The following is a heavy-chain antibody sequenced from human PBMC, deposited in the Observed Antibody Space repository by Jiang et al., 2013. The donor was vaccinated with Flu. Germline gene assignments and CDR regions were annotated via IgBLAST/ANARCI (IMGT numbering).Heavy chain of an antibody. V-gene: IGHV1-8*01. J-gene: IGHJ6*02. D-gene: IGHD2-2*02. Sequence: EVKKPGASVKVSCKASGYTFTSYDINWVRQATGQGLEWMGWMNPNSGNTGYAQKFQGRVTMTRNTSISTAYMELSSLRSEDTAVYYCARGYCSSSSCYIRYYYGMDVWGQGTTVTVSS. CDR1: GYTFTSYD. CDR3: ARGYCSSSSCYIRYYYGMDV. CDR2: MNPNSGNT.